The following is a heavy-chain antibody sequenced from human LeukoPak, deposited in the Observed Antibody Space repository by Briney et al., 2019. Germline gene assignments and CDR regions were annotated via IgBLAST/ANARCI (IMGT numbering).Heavy chain of an antibody. V-gene: IGHV3-53*05. Sequence: GGSLRLSCAASGFTVSSNYMSWVRQAPGKGLECVSLIYSGGSTYYADSVKGRFTISGDNSKNTLYLQMNSLRAEDTAVYYCAKDVLLDYDILTGYYTGPSLDYWGQGTLVTVSS. CDR3: AKDVLLDYDILTGYYTGPSLDY. D-gene: IGHD3-9*01. CDR2: IYSGGST. J-gene: IGHJ4*02. CDR1: GFTVSSNY.